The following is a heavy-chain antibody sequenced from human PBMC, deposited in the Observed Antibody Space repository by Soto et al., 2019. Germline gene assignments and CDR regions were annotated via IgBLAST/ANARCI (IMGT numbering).Heavy chain of an antibody. CDR1: GVSAASDY. Sequence: LSLICTVSGVSAASDYGIWSRQPPVQGLEWLGYIFHSLGAKYNPSLGSRGTISLDTSKNQLSLSLSSVTAADTAIYFCVRDLNGSGDYWGQGTLVTVSS. CDR2: IFHSLGA. CDR3: VRDLNGSGDY. J-gene: IGHJ4*02. D-gene: IGHD3-10*01. V-gene: IGHV4-59*02.